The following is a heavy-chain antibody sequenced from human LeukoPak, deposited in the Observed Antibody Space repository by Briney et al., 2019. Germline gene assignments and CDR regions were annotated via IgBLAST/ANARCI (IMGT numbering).Heavy chain of an antibody. CDR1: GFTFSDYS. V-gene: IGHV3-48*01. CDR3: AKRCSSTSCRYY. D-gene: IGHD2-2*01. Sequence: PGGSLRLSCAASGFTFSDYSMNWVRQAPGKGLEWLSYISSSSRTIYYADSVRGRFTVSRDNAKDSLYLQMNSLRAEDTAVYYCAKRCSSTSCRYYWGQGTLVTVSS. CDR2: ISSSSRTI. J-gene: IGHJ4*02.